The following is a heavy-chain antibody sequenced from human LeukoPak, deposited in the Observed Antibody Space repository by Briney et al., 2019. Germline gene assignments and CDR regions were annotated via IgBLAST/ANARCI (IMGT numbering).Heavy chain of an antibody. D-gene: IGHD2-2*01. V-gene: IGHV1-18*01. CDR3: ARDSLRYCSSTSCYGRWGFDP. CDR1: GYTFTSYG. CDR2: ISAYNGNT. J-gene: IGHJ5*02. Sequence: ASVKVSCKASGYTFTSYGISWVRQAPGQGLEWMGWISAYNGNTNYAQKLQGRVTMTTDTSTSTAYMELRSLRSDDTAVYYCARDSLRYCSSTSCYGRWGFDPWGQGTLVTVSS.